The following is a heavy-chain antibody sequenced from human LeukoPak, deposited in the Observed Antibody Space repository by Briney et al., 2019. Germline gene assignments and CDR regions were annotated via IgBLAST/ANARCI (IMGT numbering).Heavy chain of an antibody. D-gene: IGHD2-21*02. CDR1: GFTFGSYW. J-gene: IGHJ4*02. Sequence: GGPLRLSCRASGFTFGSYWMSWVRQAPGKGLEWVANIRHDRSEKYYVDSVKGRFTISRDNAENSLYLQMNSLRHEDTAVYYCVRGLTDTVGLDYWGQGTLVTVSS. CDR2: IRHDRSEK. CDR3: VRGLTDTVGLDY. V-gene: IGHV3-7*04.